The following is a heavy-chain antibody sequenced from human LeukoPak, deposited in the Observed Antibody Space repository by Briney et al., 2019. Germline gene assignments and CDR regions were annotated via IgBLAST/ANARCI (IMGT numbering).Heavy chain of an antibody. CDR2: IKRDGSEK. J-gene: IGHJ5*02. CDR1: GFTFNSYW. V-gene: IGHV3-7*03. D-gene: IGHD3-22*01. CDR3: ASQGYYYDSSGYYYDWFDP. Sequence: GGSLRLSCAASGFTFNSYWMNWVRQAPGKGLEWVANIKRDGSEKYYVDSVKGRFTISRDNAKNSLDLQMNSLRVEDTAVYYCASQGYYYDSSGYYYDWFDPWGQGTLVTVSS.